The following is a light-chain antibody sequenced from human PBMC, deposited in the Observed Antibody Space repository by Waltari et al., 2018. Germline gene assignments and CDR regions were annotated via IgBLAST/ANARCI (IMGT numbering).Light chain of an antibody. CDR3: MQGKYWPYT. CDR1: QSVSSY. V-gene: IGKV3-11*01. Sequence: EIVLTQSPATLSLSPGERATLSCRASQSVSSYLAWYQQKPGQAPRLPIYDASNRATGIPARFSGSGSGTDFTLTISSLEPEDFAVYYCMQGKYWPYTFGQGTKLEIK. CDR2: DAS. J-gene: IGKJ2*01.